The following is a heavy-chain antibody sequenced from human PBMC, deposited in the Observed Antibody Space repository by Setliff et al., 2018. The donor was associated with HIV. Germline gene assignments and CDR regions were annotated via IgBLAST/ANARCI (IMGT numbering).Heavy chain of an antibody. CDR1: GGSFTRYY. CDR3: ARLGEF. Sequence: PSETLSLPCVVYGGSFTRYYWTWIRQPPGKGLEWIGEISHGGRTSYNPSLKSRVTISLDTSKNQFSLNLTSVTAADTAVYYCARLGEFWSQGSLVTVSS. D-gene: IGHD3-16*01. CDR2: ISHGGRT. J-gene: IGHJ4*02. V-gene: IGHV4-34*01.